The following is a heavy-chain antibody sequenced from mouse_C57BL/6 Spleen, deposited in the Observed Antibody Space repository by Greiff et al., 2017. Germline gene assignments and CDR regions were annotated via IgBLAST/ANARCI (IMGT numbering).Heavy chain of an antibody. Sequence: EVQLQESGTVLARPGASVKMSCKTSGYTFTSYWMHWVKQRPGQGLEWIGAIYPGNSDTSYNQKFKGKAKLTAVPSASTAYMELSSLTHEDSAVYYCTKNYYGSSPWWYFDVWGTGTTVTVSS. CDR3: TKNYYGSSPWWYFDV. D-gene: IGHD1-1*01. V-gene: IGHV1-5*01. CDR2: IYPGNSDT. J-gene: IGHJ1*03. CDR1: GYTFTSYW.